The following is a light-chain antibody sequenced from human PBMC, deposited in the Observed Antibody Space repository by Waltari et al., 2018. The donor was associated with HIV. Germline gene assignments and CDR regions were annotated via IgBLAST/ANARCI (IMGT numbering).Light chain of an antibody. CDR3: AARDDSLNAWV. CDR1: NSNVGSNP. V-gene: IGLV1-44*01. Sequence: QSVLTQPPSASGTPGGRVTIPCSGNNSNVGSNPVNWYRQVPGTAPKLLMFSNNQRPSGVPDRFSGSKSGTSASLAIRGLKSEDEADYYCAARDDSLNAWVFGGGTKVTVL. J-gene: IGLJ3*02. CDR2: SNN.